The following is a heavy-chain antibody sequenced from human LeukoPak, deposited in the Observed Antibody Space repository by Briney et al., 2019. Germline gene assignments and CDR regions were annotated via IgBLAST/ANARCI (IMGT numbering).Heavy chain of an antibody. CDR3: ARPPTFDNDAFDI. CDR2: INPNSGGT. Sequence: GASVKVSCKASGYTFIGYYMHWVRQAPGQGLEWMGWINPNSGGTNYAQKFQGRVTMTRDTSISTAYMELSRLRSDDTAVYYCARPPTFDNDAFDIWGQGTMVTVSS. D-gene: IGHD2/OR15-2a*01. V-gene: IGHV1-2*02. CDR1: GYTFIGYY. J-gene: IGHJ3*02.